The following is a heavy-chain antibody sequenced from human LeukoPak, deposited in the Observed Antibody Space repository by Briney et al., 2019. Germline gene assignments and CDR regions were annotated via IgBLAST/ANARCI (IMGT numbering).Heavy chain of an antibody. V-gene: IGHV1-2*02. CDR3: AREKGRIAAAVRYFDY. D-gene: IGHD6-13*01. CDR1: GGTFSSYT. J-gene: IGHJ4*02. CDR2: INPNSGGT. Sequence: ASVKVSCKASGGTFSSYTISWVRQAPGQGLEWMGWINPNSGGTNYAQKFQGRVTMTRDTSISTAYMELSRLRSDDTAVYYCAREKGRIAAAVRYFDYWGQGTLVTVSS.